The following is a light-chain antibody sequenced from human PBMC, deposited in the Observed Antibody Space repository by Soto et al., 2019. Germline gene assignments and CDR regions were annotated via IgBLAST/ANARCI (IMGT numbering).Light chain of an antibody. CDR3: QKYNSAPHT. V-gene: IGKV1-27*01. CDR1: QGINNY. Sequence: DIQMTQSPSSLSASVGDRVTITCRASQGINNYLAWYQQKPGKVPKLLIYAASTLKSGVPSRFSGSGSGTDFTLTISSLQPEDVATYYYQKYNSAPHTFGQGTKLEIK. J-gene: IGKJ2*01. CDR2: AAS.